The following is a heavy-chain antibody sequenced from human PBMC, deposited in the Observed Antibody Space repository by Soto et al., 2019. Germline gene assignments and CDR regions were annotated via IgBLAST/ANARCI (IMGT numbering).Heavy chain of an antibody. V-gene: IGHV1-46*03. D-gene: IGHD2-2*01. CDR2: INPSGGST. Sequence: QVQLVQSGAEVKKPGASVKVSCKASGYTFTSYYMHWVRQAPGQGLEWMGIINPSGGSTSYAQKFQGRVTMTRDTSTSTVYMELSSLRSEDTAVYYCASSTSRGYYYYGMDVWGQGTTVTVSS. J-gene: IGHJ6*02. CDR1: GYTFTSYY. CDR3: ASSTSRGYYYYGMDV.